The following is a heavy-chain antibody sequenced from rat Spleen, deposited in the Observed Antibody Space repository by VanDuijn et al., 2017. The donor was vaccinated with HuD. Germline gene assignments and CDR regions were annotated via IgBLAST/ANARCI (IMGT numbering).Heavy chain of an antibody. J-gene: IGHJ3*01. V-gene: IGHV5-25*01. CDR2: INPGGYNT. CDR1: GFTFSNFD. Sequence: EVQLVESGGGLVQPGRSLKLSCEVSGFTFSNFDMAWIRQAPTKGLEWVASINPGGYNTYYRDSVKGRFTVSRDNSKSTLYLQVDSLRSEDTATYYCARQDTSGYSKWFAYWGQGTLVTVSS. CDR3: ARQDTSGYSKWFAY. D-gene: IGHD4-3*01.